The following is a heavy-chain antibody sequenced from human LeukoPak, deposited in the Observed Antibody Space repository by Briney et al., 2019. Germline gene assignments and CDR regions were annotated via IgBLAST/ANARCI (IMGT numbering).Heavy chain of an antibody. CDR3: ARVWGSDLTTNAFDT. V-gene: IGHV3-11*04. J-gene: IGHJ3*02. CDR2: LSGSGSTI. Sequence: PGGSLRLSCAVSGFTLRDYYMTWIRQAPGKGLEWISYLSGSGSTIYYADSVKGRFTISRDNAQNSVYLQMSSLRAEDTAVYYCARVWGSDLTTNAFDTWGQGTMVSVSS. CDR1: GFTLRDYY. D-gene: IGHD3-16*02.